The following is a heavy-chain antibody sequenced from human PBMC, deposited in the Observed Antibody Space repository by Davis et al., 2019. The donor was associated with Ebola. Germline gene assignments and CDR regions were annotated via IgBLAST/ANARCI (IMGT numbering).Heavy chain of an antibody. Sequence: SVKVSCKVSGYTLTELSMHWVRQAPGQGLEWMGGIIPIFGTANYAQKFQGRVTITADESTSTAYMELSSLRSEDTAVYYCAREPLRARGLFDYWGQGTLVTVSS. D-gene: IGHD4-17*01. CDR1: GYTLTELS. CDR2: IIPIFGTA. CDR3: AREPLRARGLFDY. V-gene: IGHV1-69*13. J-gene: IGHJ4*02.